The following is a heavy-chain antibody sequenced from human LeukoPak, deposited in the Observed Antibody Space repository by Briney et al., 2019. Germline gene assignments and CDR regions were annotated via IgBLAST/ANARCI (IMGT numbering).Heavy chain of an antibody. D-gene: IGHD3-9*01. CDR2: IKQDGSEK. CDR1: GFTFRYYW. Sequence: QPGGSLRLSCAASGFTFRYYWMTWVRQAPGKGLEWVANIKQDGSEKDYVDSVKGRFTVSRDNAKYSLHLQMNSLRAEDTAMYYCARALTPEYYDILTGYHYYYYYMDVWGKGTTVTVSS. CDR3: ARALTPEYYDILTGYHYYYYYMDV. J-gene: IGHJ6*03. V-gene: IGHV3-7*01.